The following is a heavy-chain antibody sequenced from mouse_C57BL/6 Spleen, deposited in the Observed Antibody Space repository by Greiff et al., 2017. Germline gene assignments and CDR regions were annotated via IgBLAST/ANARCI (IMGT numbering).Heavy chain of an antibody. J-gene: IGHJ3*01. CDR3: ASYYRNYGFAY. Sequence: ESGPGLVKPSQSLSLTCSVTGYSITSGYYWNWIRQFPGNKLEWKGYISYDGSNNYNPSLKNRISITRDTSKNQFFLKLNSVTTEDTATYYCASYYRNYGFAYWGQGTLVTVSA. D-gene: IGHD2-5*01. CDR1: GYSITSGYY. CDR2: ISYDGSN. V-gene: IGHV3-6*01.